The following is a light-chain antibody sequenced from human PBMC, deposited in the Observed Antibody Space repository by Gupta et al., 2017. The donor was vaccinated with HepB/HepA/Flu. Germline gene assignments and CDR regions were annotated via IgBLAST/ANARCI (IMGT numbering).Light chain of an antibody. J-gene: IGLJ1*01. Sequence: QSALTQPPSASGSPGQSVTISCTGTIRDIGGYNSVSWYQQHPGKAPKLMIYEVSKRPSGVPYRFSGSKSGNTASLTISGLQSEDEADYYCNFWVFGTGTKLTVL. CDR2: EVS. CDR3: NFWV. V-gene: IGLV2-8*01. CDR1: IRDIGGYNS.